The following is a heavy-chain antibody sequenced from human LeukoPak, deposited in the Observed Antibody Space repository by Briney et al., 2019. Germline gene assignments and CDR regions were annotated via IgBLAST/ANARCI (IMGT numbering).Heavy chain of an antibody. CDR1: AVSLTIYY. Sequence: TSDSLSLMCTLSAVSLTIYYCGCLRHPPGRGLEWIGYIYFSGSTNYTPSLKSRVTISVDTSKNQFSLKLSSVTPADTAVYYCARAYNGDDFRVHAFDIWGQRMMATVSS. V-gene: IGHV4-59*07. CDR3: ARAYNGDDFRVHAFDI. D-gene: IGHD1-1*01. CDR2: IYFSGST. J-gene: IGHJ3*02.